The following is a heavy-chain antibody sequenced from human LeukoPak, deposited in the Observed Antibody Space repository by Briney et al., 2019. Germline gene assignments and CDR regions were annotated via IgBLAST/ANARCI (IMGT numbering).Heavy chain of an antibody. CDR2: ISSSGSTI. CDR1: GFTFSDYY. CDR3: ATQPRYSSGHVY. V-gene: IGHV3-11*01. J-gene: IGHJ4*02. Sequence: GGSLRLSCAASGFTFSDYYMSWIRQAPGKGLEWVSYISSSGSTIYYADSVKGRFTISRDNSKNTLYLQMNSLRAEDTAVYYCATQPRYSSGHVYWGQGTLVTVSS. D-gene: IGHD6-19*01.